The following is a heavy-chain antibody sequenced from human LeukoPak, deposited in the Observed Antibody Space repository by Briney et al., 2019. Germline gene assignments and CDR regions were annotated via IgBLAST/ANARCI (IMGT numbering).Heavy chain of an antibody. J-gene: IGHJ4*02. CDR3: AKDFVVVPGNVNYFDY. Sequence: GGSLRLSCEASGFTFSSYGIHWVRQAPGKGLEWVSAISGSGDNTYYADSVKGRFTVSRDNSKNTLYVQMKSLRAEDTAVYYCAKDFVVVPGNVNYFDYWGQGTLVTVSS. V-gene: IGHV3-23*01. CDR2: ISGSGDNT. CDR1: GFTFSSYG. D-gene: IGHD2-21*02.